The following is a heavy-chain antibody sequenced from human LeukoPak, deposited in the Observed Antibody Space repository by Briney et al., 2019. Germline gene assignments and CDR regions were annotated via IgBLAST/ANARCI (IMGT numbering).Heavy chain of an antibody. D-gene: IGHD2-15*01. J-gene: IGHJ6*03. CDR2: IRYDGSNK. CDR1: GFTFSSYG. CDR3: AKDSLYCSGGSCLYYYYYMDV. Sequence: PGGSLRLSCAASGFTFSSYGMHWVRQAPGKGLEWVAFIRYDGSNKYYADSVKGRFTISRDNSKNTLYLQMNSLRAEDTAVYYCAKDSLYCSGGSCLYYYYYMDVWGKGTTVTISS. V-gene: IGHV3-30*02.